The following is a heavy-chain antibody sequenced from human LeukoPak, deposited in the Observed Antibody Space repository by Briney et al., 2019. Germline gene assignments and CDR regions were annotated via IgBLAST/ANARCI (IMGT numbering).Heavy chain of an antibody. D-gene: IGHD3-16*02. J-gene: IGHJ4*02. V-gene: IGHV3-48*03. CDR1: GFTFSSYE. CDR3: ARALAPYDYVWGSYRWDY. CDR2: ISGSGNTI. Sequence: SGGSLRLSCAAPGFTFSSYEMNRVRQTPGKGLEWDSYISGSGNTIYYADSVKGRFTISRDNAKNSLYLQMNSLRAEDTAVYYCARALAPYDYVWGSYRWDYWGQGTLVAVSS.